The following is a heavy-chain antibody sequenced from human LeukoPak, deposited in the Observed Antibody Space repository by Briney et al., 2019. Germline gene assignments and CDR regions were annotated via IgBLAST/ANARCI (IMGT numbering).Heavy chain of an antibody. Sequence: GGSLRLSCAASGFSFSNAWMCWVRQAPGKELEWVGRIKSKTDGGTTDYAASVKGRFTISRDDSKNTLYLQMNSLKTEDTAVYYCTTDPYLHIAVAGTGDYWGQGTLVTVSS. D-gene: IGHD6-19*01. J-gene: IGHJ4*02. CDR3: TTDPYLHIAVAGTGDY. V-gene: IGHV3-15*01. CDR1: GFSFSNAW. CDR2: IKSKTDGGTT.